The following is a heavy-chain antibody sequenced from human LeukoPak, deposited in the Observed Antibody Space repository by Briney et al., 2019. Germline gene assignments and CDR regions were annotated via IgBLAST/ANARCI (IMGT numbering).Heavy chain of an antibody. CDR3: ARFVGPTFCCSTSCPYYYYYMDV. Sequence: SETLSLTCSVSGGSISSNCYYWGWIRQPPGKGLEWIGSLYYSGITYYNPSLKSRATISVDTSKNQFSLKLSSVTAADTVVYYCARFVGPTFCCSTSCPYYYYYMDVWGKGTTVTVSS. CDR1: GGSISSNCYY. J-gene: IGHJ6*03. CDR2: LYYSGIT. V-gene: IGHV4-39*01. D-gene: IGHD2-2*01.